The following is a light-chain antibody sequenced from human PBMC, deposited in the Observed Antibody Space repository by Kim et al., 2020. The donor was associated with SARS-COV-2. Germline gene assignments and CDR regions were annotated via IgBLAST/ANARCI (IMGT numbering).Light chain of an antibody. V-gene: IGKV4-1*01. CDR1: QSVLYSSNNNNY. J-gene: IGKJ4*01. Sequence: ATINCKSSQSVLYSSNNNNYLAWYQHKPGQPPKLLIYWASTRESGVPDRFSGSGSGADFTLTISSLQAEDVAVYYCQQYYSTPLTFGGGTKVDIK. CDR3: QQYYSTPLT. CDR2: WAS.